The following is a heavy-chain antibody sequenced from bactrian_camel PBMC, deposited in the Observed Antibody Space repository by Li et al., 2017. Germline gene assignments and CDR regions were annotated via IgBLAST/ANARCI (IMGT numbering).Heavy chain of an antibody. D-gene: IGHD1*01. CDR3: AADHIVGVGGFCHRHPYSN. CDR2: IDSNGSA. CDR1: EYTERYY. Sequence: HVQLVESGGGSVQAGESLTLSCNASEYTERYYMGWFRQAPGKEREGVADIDSNGSATYADSVKGRFAISQDSASNTLFLQMNNLEPEDTAVYYCAADHIVGVGGFCHRHPYSNWGQGTQVTVS. V-gene: IGHV3S55*01. J-gene: IGHJ4*01.